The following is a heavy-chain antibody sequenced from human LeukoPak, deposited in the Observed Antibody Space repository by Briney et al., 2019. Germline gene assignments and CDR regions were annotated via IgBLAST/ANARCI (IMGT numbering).Heavy chain of an antibody. CDR1: GFPFSSYS. V-gene: IGHV3-21*01. CDR2: ISSSSSHI. Sequence: GGSLRLSCAASGFPFSSYSMNWVRQAPGKGLEWVSSISSSSSHIYYADSVKGRSTISRDNAKNSLYLQMNSLRAEDTAVYYCARALGVVVPAASYGMDVWGKGTTVTVSS. CDR3: ARALGVVVPAASYGMDV. J-gene: IGHJ6*04. D-gene: IGHD2-2*01.